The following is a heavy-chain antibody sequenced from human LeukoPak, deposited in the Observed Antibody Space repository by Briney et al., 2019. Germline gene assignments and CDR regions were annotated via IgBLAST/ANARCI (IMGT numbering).Heavy chain of an antibody. CDR1: GFTFSSYG. CDR2: ISYDGSNK. D-gene: IGHD2-21*01. Sequence: GRSLRLSCAASGFTFSSYGMHWVRQAPGKGLEGVAVISYDGSNKYYADSVKGRFTISRDNSKNTLYLQMNSLRAEDTAVYYCAKDLIVVVNTGAFDIWGQGTMVTVSS. V-gene: IGHV3-30*18. J-gene: IGHJ3*02. CDR3: AKDLIVVVNTGAFDI.